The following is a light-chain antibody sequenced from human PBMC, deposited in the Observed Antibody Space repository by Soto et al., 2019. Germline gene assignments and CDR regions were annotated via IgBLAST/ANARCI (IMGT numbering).Light chain of an antibody. V-gene: IGKV3D-15*01. J-gene: IGKJ1*01. CDR3: QQYNDWPPWT. CDR1: QSVSTN. Sequence: EVVLTQSPATLSLSPGERASLSCRASQSVSTNLAWYQQKPGQAPSLLIYGASTRATGIPARFSGSGSATEFTLTISSLQSEDFAVYYCQQYNDWPPWTVGQGTKVEIK. CDR2: GAS.